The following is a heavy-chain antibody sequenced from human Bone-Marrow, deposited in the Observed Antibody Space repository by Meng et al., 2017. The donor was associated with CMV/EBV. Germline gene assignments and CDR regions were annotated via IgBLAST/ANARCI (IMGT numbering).Heavy chain of an antibody. J-gene: IGHJ4*02. Sequence: LACAVYGASFSGYYWSWIRQPPGKGLEWIGEINHSGSTNYNPSLKSRFTISVDTSKNQFSLKLSSVTAADTAVYYCARGSRLRIIDYWGQGTLVTVSS. CDR2: INHSGST. CDR1: GASFSGYY. CDR3: ARGSRLRIIDY. V-gene: IGHV4-34*01. D-gene: IGHD4-17*01.